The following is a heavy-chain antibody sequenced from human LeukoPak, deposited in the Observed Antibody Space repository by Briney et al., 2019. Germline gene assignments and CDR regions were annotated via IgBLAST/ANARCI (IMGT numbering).Heavy chain of an antibody. J-gene: IGHJ4*02. CDR1: GFTSIDYD. CDR3: ARGGIQVSGIDEFDY. D-gene: IGHD5-18*01. Sequence: GGSLRLSCAASGFTSIDYDMHWVRQVIGKGLEWVSAIGIRGDTHYSGSVKGRFTISRENAESSLYLQTNSLRAEDTAVYYCARGGIQVSGIDEFDYWGQGTLVTVSS. V-gene: IGHV3-13*01. CDR2: IGIRGDT.